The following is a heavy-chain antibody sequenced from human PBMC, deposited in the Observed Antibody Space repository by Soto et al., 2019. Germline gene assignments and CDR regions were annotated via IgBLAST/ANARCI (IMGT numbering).Heavy chain of an antibody. J-gene: IGHJ4*02. V-gene: IGHV3-23*01. CDR1: GFTFRNYA. CDR2: IDGSGDNT. CDR3: AKDGPGRDSWYEFDY. D-gene: IGHD6-13*01. Sequence: EVQVLESGGDLVQPGGSLRLSCAASGFTFRNYAMNWVRQAPGKGLEWVSGIDGSGDNTHYADSVKGRFTISRDNSRNTLYLQMNSLRGEDTAVYYCAKDGPGRDSWYEFDYWGQGTLVTVSS.